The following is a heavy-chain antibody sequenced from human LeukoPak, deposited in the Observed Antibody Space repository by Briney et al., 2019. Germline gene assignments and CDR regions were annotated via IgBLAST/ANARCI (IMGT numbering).Heavy chain of an antibody. V-gene: IGHV3-23*01. D-gene: IGHD2-15*01. CDR3: AKDALGDSGYY. J-gene: IGHJ4*02. CDR1: GFTFSSYA. Sequence: GGSLRLSCAASGFTFSSYAMNWVRQAPGKGLEWVSAISGSGGSTCYADSVKGRFTISRDNSKNTLYLQMNSLRAEDTAVYYCAKDALGDSGYYWGQGTLVTVSS. CDR2: ISGSGGST.